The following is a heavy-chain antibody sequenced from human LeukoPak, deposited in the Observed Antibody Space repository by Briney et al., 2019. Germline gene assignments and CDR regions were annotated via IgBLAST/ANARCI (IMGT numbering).Heavy chain of an antibody. CDR1: GGSFSGYY. V-gene: IGHV4-34*01. Sequence: PSETLSLTCAVYGGSFSGYYWSWIRQPPGRGLEWIGEINHSGSTNYNPSLKSRATISVDTSKNQFSLKLSSVTAAVTAVYYCARATSFRHYYYYMDVWGKGTTVTVSS. CDR3: ARATSFRHYYYYMDV. CDR2: INHSGST. D-gene: IGHD2/OR15-2a*01. J-gene: IGHJ6*03.